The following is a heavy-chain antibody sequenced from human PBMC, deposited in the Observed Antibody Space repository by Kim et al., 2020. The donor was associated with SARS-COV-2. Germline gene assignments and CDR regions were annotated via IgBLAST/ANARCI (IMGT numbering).Heavy chain of an antibody. CDR3: ARSLYMTPRYYYGLDV. D-gene: IGHD2-2*02. V-gene: IGHV4-4*07. Sequence: TLSLTCIVSGGSISSYYWSWIRQPAGKGLEWIGRIYSSGSTNYNPSLKSRVTMSVDTSKNQFSLKMNSVTAADTAVYYCARSLYMTPRYYYGLDVWGQGTTVTVSS. J-gene: IGHJ6*02. CDR1: GGSISSYY. CDR2: IYSSGST.